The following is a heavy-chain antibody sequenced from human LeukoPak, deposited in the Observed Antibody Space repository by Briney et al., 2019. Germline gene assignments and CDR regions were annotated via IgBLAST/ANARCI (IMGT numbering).Heavy chain of an antibody. CDR2: MTPNSGNT. D-gene: IGHD3-16*01. V-gene: IGHV1-8*01. Sequence: ASVKVSCKASGYTFTDYDTNWVRQAPGQGLEWLGWMTPNSGNTGYAQKFQGRVTLTRDTSIGTAYMELNSLTSDDTAVYFCARNLYESGEFDYWGQGTLVTVSS. CDR1: GYTFTDYD. J-gene: IGHJ4*02. CDR3: ARNLYESGEFDY.